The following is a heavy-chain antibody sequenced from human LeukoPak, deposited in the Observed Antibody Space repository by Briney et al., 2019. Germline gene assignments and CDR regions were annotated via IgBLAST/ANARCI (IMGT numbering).Heavy chain of an antibody. J-gene: IGHJ4*02. D-gene: IGHD3/OR15-3a*01. CDR2: IYSGGTS. V-gene: IGHV3-53*01. CDR3: ARGRDWVEY. CDR1: GFTFSSYW. Sequence: GGSLRLSCAASGFTFSSYWMTWVRQAPGKGLEWVSIIYSGGTSYYADSVKGRFTISRDKSKNTVYLQMNSLRAEDTAVYYCARGRDWVEYWGQGTLVTVSS.